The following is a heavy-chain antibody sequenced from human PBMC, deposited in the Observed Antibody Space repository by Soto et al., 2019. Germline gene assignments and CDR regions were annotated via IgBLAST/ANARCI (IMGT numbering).Heavy chain of an antibody. J-gene: IGHJ6*02. D-gene: IGHD3-16*01. V-gene: IGHV3-21*01. CDR1: GFTFSSYS. Sequence: GGSLRLSCAASGFTFSSYSMNWVRQAPGKGLEWVSSISSSSSYIYYADSVKGRFTISRDNAKNSLYLQMNSLRAEDTAVYYCERGGDRYYYYYAMYVWGQGTMVTVSS. CDR3: ERGGDRYYYYYAMYV. CDR2: ISSSSSYI.